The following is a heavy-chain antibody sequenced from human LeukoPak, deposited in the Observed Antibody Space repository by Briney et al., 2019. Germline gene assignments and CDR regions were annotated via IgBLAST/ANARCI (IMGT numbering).Heavy chain of an antibody. CDR2: IKSKTDGGTT. D-gene: IGHD3-9*01. CDR3: TAEGDCLLLRVVY. CDR1: GFTFRNHW. J-gene: IGHJ4*02. V-gene: IGHV3-15*01. Sequence: PGGSLRLSCAASGFTFRNHWMSWVREAPGGGLEWVGRIKSKTDGGTTDYAAPVKGRFTISRDDSKNTLYLQMNSLKTEDTAVYYCTAEGDCLLLRVVYWGQGTLVTVSS.